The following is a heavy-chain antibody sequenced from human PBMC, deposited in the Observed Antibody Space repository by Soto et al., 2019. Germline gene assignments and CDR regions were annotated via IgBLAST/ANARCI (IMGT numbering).Heavy chain of an antibody. CDR3: AKYSGDFPVYNGLNV. CDR2: VGGSGDGT. J-gene: IGHJ6*02. V-gene: IGHV3-23*01. CDR1: GFTFSTYT. D-gene: IGHD1-26*01. Sequence: EVQLLEFGGGLVQPGGSLRLSCAASGFTFSTYTMTWVRQAPGKGLEWVSSVGGSGDGTYYADSVKGRFTISRDNSKNTLYLQMTFLRVEDTAVYYCAKYSGDFPVYNGLNVWGQGITVTVSS.